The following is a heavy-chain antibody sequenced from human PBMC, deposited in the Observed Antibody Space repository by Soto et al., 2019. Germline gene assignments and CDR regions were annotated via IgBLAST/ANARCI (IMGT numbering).Heavy chain of an antibody. J-gene: IGHJ6*03. CDR1: GFTVSSNY. Sequence: EVQLVESGGGLVQPGGSLRLSCAASGFTVSSNYMSWVRQAPGKGLEWVSVIYSGGSTYYADSVKGRFTISRDNSKNTLYLQMNSLRAEDTAVYYCARGIYCSSTSCPVDYYYYYMDVWGKGTTVTVSS. V-gene: IGHV3-66*01. CDR3: ARGIYCSSTSCPVDYYYYYMDV. CDR2: IYSGGST. D-gene: IGHD2-2*01.